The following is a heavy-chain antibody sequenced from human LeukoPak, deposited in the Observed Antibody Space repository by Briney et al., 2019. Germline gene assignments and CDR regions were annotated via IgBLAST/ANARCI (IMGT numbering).Heavy chain of an antibody. CDR3: ARGWVFGVVIIPSDY. Sequence: ASVKVSCKASGYTFTSYGISWVRQAPGQGLEWMGWISAYNGNTNYAQKLQGRVTMTTDTSTSTAYMELRSLRSDDTAVYYCARGWVFGVVIIPSDYWGQGTLVTVSS. CDR1: GYTFTSYG. V-gene: IGHV1-18*01. J-gene: IGHJ4*02. D-gene: IGHD3-3*01. CDR2: ISAYNGNT.